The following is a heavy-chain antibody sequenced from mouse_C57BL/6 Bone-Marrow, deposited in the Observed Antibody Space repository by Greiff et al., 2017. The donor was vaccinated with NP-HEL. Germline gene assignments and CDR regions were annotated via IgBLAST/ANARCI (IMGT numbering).Heavy chain of an antibody. CDR1: GYSITSGYY. CDR3: ARGNGYDWFAY. J-gene: IGHJ3*01. D-gene: IGHD2-2*01. Sequence: VQLKESGPGLVKPSQSLSLTCSVTGYSITSGYYWNWIRQFPGNKLEWMGYISYDGSNNYNPSLKNRISITRDTSKNQFFLKLNSVTTEDTATYYCARGNGYDWFAYWGQGTLVTVSA. CDR2: ISYDGSN. V-gene: IGHV3-6*01.